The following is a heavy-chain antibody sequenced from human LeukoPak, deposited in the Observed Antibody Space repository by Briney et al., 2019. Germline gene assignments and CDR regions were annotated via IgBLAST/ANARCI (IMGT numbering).Heavy chain of an antibody. J-gene: IGHJ4*02. D-gene: IGHD6-19*01. CDR3: ARGSSGWKLFRDFDY. CDR1: GYTFTSYG. Sequence: PGASVKVSCKASGYTFTSYGISWVRQAPGQGLEWMGWISAYNGNTNYAQKLQGRVTMTTDTSTSTAYMELRSLRSDDTAVYYCARGSSGWKLFRDFDYWGQGTLVTVSS. V-gene: IGHV1-18*01. CDR2: ISAYNGNT.